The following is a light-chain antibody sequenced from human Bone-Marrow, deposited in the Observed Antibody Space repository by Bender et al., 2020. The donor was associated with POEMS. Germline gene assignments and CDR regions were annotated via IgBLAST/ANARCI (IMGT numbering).Light chain of an antibody. CDR2: DVS. CDR1: GSDVGGYNY. V-gene: IGLV2-14*01. Sequence: QSALTQPASVSGSPGQSITISCTGTGSDVGGYNYVSWYQQHAGKVPKLMIYDVSKRPSGVSNRFSGSKSGNTASLTISGLQAEDEGDYYCSSHSSDETLVFGGGTKVTVL. J-gene: IGLJ2*01. CDR3: SSHSSDETLV.